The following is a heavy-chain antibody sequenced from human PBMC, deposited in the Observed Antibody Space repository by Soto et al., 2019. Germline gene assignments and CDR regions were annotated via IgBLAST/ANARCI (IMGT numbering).Heavy chain of an antibody. CDR2: INAGNGNT. J-gene: IGHJ4*02. V-gene: IGHV1-3*01. CDR1: GYTFTSYA. Sequence: QVQLVQSGAEVKKPGASVKVSCKASGYTFTSYAMHWVRQAPGQRLEWMGWINAGNGNTKYSQKFQGRVTITRDTSASTAYMELSSLRSEDTAVYYCARGLTTAMALVDYWGQGTLVTVSS. D-gene: IGHD5-18*01. CDR3: ARGLTTAMALVDY.